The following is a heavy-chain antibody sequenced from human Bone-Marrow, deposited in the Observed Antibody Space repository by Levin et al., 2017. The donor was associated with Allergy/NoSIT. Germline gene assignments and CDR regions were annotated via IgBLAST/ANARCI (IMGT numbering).Heavy chain of an antibody. V-gene: IGHV1-46*01. D-gene: IGHD6-19*01. CDR3: ARERGIAVAGSYYYYGMDV. CDR2: INPSGGST. CDR1: GYTFTSYY. J-gene: IGHJ6*02. Sequence: ASVKVSCKASGYTFTSYYMHWVRQAPGQGLEWMGIINPSGGSTSYAQKFQGRVTMTRDTSTSTVYMELSSLRSEDTAVYYCARERGIAVAGSYYYYGMDVWGQGTTVTVSS.